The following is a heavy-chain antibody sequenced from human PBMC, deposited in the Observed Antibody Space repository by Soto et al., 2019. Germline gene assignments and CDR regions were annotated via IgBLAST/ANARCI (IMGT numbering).Heavy chain of an antibody. D-gene: IGHD4-4*01. CDR1: WLLSRTSTLF. CDR2: IDWDDDK. J-gene: IGHJ3*01. CDR3: ALIVYSNRSAS. Sequence: SVPTPVNPQMARIPPCTFCWLLSRTSTLFVSWIRQPPGKALEWLALIDWDDDKYYSTSLKTRLTISKDTSKNQVVLTMTNMDPVVTATYYCALIVYSNRSASWGRGTMVTVSS. V-gene: IGHV2-70*01.